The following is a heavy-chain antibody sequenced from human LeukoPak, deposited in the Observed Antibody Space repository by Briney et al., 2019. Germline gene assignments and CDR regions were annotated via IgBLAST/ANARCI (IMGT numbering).Heavy chain of an antibody. V-gene: IGHV1-46*01. D-gene: IGHD4-17*01. J-gene: IGHJ4*02. CDR1: GYTFTSYY. CDR3: ASGYLGRAGTTDRLDY. CDR2: INPSGGST. Sequence: ASVKVSCKASGYTFTSYYMHWVRQAPGQGLEWMGIINPSGGSTNYAQKVQGRVTMTTDTSTSTAYMELRSLRSDDTAVYYCASGYLGRAGTTDRLDYWGQGTLVTVSS.